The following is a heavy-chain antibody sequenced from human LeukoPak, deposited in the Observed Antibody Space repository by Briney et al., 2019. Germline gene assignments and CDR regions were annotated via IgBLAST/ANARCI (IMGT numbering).Heavy chain of an antibody. CDR2: IASDGSST. D-gene: IGHD4-23*01. Sequence: SGGSLRLSCAASGFTLSSYRMNWVRQAPGKGLVWVSRIASDGSSTTYADSVKGRFSISRDNAKNTLYLQMNSLRVEDTAVYYCARGRPHGNDYWGQGTLVTVSS. CDR1: GFTLSSYR. J-gene: IGHJ4*02. CDR3: ARGRPHGNDY. V-gene: IGHV3-74*01.